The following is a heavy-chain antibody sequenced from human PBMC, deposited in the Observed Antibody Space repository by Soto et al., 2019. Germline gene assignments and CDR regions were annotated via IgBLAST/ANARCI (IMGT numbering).Heavy chain of an antibody. CDR2: ISSSSSTI. V-gene: IGHV3-48*01. CDR3: ARDYDFWSYYMDV. D-gene: IGHD3-3*01. J-gene: IGHJ6*03. Sequence: VQLVESGGGLVQPGGSLRLSCAASGFTFSSYSMNWVRQAPGKGLEWVSYISSSSSTIYYADSVKGRFTISRDNAKNSLYLQMNSLRAEDKAVYYCARDYDFWSYYMDVWGKGTTVTVSS. CDR1: GFTFSSYS.